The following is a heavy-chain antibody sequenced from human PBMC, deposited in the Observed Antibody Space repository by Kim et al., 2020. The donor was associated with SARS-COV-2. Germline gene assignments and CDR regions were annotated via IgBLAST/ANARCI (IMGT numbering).Heavy chain of an antibody. CDR3: AKDLVSSSFRAFHI. J-gene: IGHJ3*02. Sequence: GGSLRLSCAASGFTFGDFAMHWVRQVPGKGLEWVSGLSWNSGVIGYADSVKGRFTISRQNAENSLYLQMNSLRAEDTAFYYCAKDLVSSSFRAFHIWGQGTMVTVSS. V-gene: IGHV3-9*01. CDR2: LSWNSGVI. CDR1: GFTFGDFA. D-gene: IGHD6-6*01.